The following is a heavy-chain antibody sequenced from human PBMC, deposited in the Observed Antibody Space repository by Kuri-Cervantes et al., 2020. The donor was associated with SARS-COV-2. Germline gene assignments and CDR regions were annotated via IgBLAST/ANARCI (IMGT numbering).Heavy chain of an antibody. V-gene: IGHV1-2*02. J-gene: IGHJ4*02. CDR2: IKPNSGGT. Sequence: ASVKVSCKASGYTFTGYYMHWVRQAPGQGLEWMGWIKPNSGGTNYAQKFQGRVTMIRDKSISTAYMELSRLRADDSAVYYCARGVLCRPSDYWGQGTLVTVSS. CDR3: ARGVLCRPSDY. CDR1: GYTFTGYY. D-gene: IGHD3-16*01.